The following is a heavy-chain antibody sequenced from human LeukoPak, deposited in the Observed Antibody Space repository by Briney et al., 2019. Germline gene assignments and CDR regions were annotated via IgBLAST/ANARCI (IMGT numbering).Heavy chain of an antibody. CDR3: ARGLLAAPGIDY. CDR1: GFIFSNYW. Sequence: GGSLRLSCSASGFIFSNYWMTWVRQAPGKGLEWVANIKQDGSEKNYVDSVKGRFTISRDNAKNSLYLQMNSLRAEDTAVYYCARGLLAAPGIDYWGQGALVTVSS. CDR2: IKQDGSEK. D-gene: IGHD6-13*01. J-gene: IGHJ4*02. V-gene: IGHV3-7*04.